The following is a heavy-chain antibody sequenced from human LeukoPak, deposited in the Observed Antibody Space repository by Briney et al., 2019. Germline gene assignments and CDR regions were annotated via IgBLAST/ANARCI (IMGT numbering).Heavy chain of an antibody. Sequence: SETLSLTCTVSGGSISSSSYYWGWIRQPPGKGLEWIGSIYYGGSTYYNPSLKSRVTISVDASKNQFSLKLSSVTAADTAVYYCARAIYSSSWYSSYNWFDPWGQGTLVTVPS. CDR1: GGSISSSSYY. CDR3: ARAIYSSSWYSSYNWFDP. J-gene: IGHJ5*02. D-gene: IGHD6-13*01. CDR2: IYYGGST. V-gene: IGHV4-39*07.